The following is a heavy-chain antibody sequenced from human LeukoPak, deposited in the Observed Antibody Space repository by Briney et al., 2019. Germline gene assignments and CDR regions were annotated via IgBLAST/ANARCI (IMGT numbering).Heavy chain of an antibody. CDR1: GYTFTNSY. Sequence: ASVKVSCKASGYTFTNSYMNWVRQAPGQGLECMGLINPSGGSTRYAQNFQGRVTMTRDMSTSTVYMELTSLRSEDTAVYFCTRGHCTGGTCYHFDYWGQGTLVTVSS. V-gene: IGHV1-46*03. CDR3: TRGHCTGGTCYHFDY. D-gene: IGHD2-15*01. CDR2: INPSGGST. J-gene: IGHJ4*02.